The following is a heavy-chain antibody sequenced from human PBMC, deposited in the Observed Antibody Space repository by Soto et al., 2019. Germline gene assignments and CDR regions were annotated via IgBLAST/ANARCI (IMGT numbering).Heavy chain of an antibody. D-gene: IGHD2-2*01. Sequence: QVQLQESGPGLVKPSQTLSLTCTVSGGSISSGDYYWSWIRQPPGKGLEWIGYIYYSGSTYYNPSLKSRVTISVDTSKNQFSLKLSSVTAADTAVYYCARGVGYCSSTSCYHSPFDYWGQGTLVTVSS. CDR2: IYYSGST. CDR1: GGSISSGDYY. V-gene: IGHV4-30-4*01. CDR3: ARGVGYCSSTSCYHSPFDY. J-gene: IGHJ4*02.